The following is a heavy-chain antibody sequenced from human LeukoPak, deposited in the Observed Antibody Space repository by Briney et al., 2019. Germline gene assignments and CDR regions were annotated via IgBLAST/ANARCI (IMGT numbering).Heavy chain of an antibody. CDR1: GYSFTSYW. D-gene: IGHD6-13*01. CDR2: IYPGDSDT. CDR3: ASGYSSSWYIIDY. V-gene: IGHV5-51*01. Sequence: GESLKISCKGSGYSFTSYWIGWVRQMPGRGVEWVGIIYPGDSDTRYSPSFQGQVTIPADKSISTAYLQWSSLKASDTAMYYCASGYSSSWYIIDYWGQGTLVTVSS. J-gene: IGHJ4*02.